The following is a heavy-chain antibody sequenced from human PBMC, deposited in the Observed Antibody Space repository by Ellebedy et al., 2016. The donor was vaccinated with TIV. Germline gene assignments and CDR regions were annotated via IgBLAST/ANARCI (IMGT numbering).Heavy chain of an antibody. CDR3: ASYDTIFDY. V-gene: IGHV1-69*13. Sequence: AASVKVSCKASGGTFSSYSISWVRLPPGQGLEWMGGIIPIFGTANYAQKFQGRVTITADESTSTAYMELSSLGTDDTAVYYWASYDTIFDYWGQGTLVTVSS. D-gene: IGHD3-3*01. CDR2: IIPIFGTA. J-gene: IGHJ4*02. CDR1: GGTFSSYS.